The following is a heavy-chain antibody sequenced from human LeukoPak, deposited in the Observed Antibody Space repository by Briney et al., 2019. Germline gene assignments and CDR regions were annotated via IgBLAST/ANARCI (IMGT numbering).Heavy chain of an antibody. J-gene: IGHJ5*02. V-gene: IGHV3-74*01. CDR1: GFTFSSYW. D-gene: IGHD6-19*01. CDR3: ARGEKGSSGWPNWFDP. CDR2: INSDGSST. Sequence: GGSLRLSCAASGFTFSSYWMHWVRQAPGKGLVWVSRINSDGSSTSYADSVKGRFTISRDNAKNSLYLQMNSLRAEDTAVYYCARGEKGSSGWPNWFDPWGQGTLVTVSS.